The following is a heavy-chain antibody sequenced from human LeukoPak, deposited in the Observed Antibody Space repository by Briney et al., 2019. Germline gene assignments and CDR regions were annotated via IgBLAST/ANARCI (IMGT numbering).Heavy chain of an antibody. CDR2: ISYDGSTK. CDR3: ARDFRVKITMIVVVSNDS. V-gene: IGHV3-30-3*01. Sequence: GGSLRLSCAASGFTFSTYNMHWVRQAPGKGLEWVAVISYDGSTKYYADSVKGRFSISRDNSKNTLYLQMDSLRAEDTAVYYCARDFRVKITMIVVVSNDSWGQGTLVTVSS. J-gene: IGHJ5*01. D-gene: IGHD3-22*01. CDR1: GFTFSTYN.